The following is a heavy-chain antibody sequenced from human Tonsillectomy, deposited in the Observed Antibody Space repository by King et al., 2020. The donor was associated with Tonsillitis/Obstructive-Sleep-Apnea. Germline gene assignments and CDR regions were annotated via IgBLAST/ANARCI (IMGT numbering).Heavy chain of an antibody. CDR2: SIPMRGIV. V-gene: IGHV1-69*10. D-gene: IGHD2-8*01. CDR1: GGTFSSYA. CDR3: ARDEDIVLMVYDAVYGMDV. Sequence: QLVQSGAEVKKPGSSVKVSCKASGGTFSSYAISWVRQAPGEGLEWMGGSIPMRGIVNYAQKFQGRVTITADKSTSTAYMELSSLRSEDTAMYYCARDEDIVLMVYDAVYGMDVWGQGTTVTVSS. J-gene: IGHJ6*02.